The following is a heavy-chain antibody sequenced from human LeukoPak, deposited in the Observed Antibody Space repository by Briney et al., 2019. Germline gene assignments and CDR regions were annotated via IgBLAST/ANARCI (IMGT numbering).Heavy chain of an antibody. V-gene: IGHV4-39*01. CDR3: ARQTGSGLFILP. Sequence: SETLSLTCTVSGDSISSSNYYWGWIRQPPGKGLEWIGSIYYSGSTYYNPSLKSRVTISVDTSKNHFSLKMSSVTAADTAVYYCARQTGSGLFILPGGQGTLVTVSS. CDR2: IYYSGST. D-gene: IGHD3/OR15-3a*01. CDR1: GDSISSSNYY. J-gene: IGHJ4*02.